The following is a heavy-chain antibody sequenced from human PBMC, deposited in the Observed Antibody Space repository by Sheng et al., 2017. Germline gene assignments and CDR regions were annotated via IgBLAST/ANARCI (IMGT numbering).Heavy chain of an antibody. CDR3: ARVRDYFGSGTYSFDY. J-gene: IGHJ4*02. Sequence: QVQLQESGPGLVMPSETLSLTCTVSGYSINAGHYWGWIRQPPGKGLEWIASIYKTGNTFYNPSLKSRVTISVDTSKNQFSLQLASPTAADTAVYYCARVRDYFGSGTYSFDYWGQGMLVTVSS. CDR2: IYKTGNT. CDR1: GYSINAGHY. D-gene: IGHD3-10*01. V-gene: IGHV4-38-2*02.